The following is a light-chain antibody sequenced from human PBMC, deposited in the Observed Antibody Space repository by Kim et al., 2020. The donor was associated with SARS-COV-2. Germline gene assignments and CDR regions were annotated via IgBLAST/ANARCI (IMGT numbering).Light chain of an antibody. V-gene: IGLV3-9*01. CDR2: RDT. J-gene: IGLJ2*01. CDR1: NSGREN. Sequence: VALGQTARLACGGNNSGRENVHWYQQKPGQAPVLVIYRDTNRPSGIPERFSGSNSGNTATLTISRTQAGDEANYYCQVWDASTDVVFGGGTQLTVL. CDR3: QVWDASTDVV.